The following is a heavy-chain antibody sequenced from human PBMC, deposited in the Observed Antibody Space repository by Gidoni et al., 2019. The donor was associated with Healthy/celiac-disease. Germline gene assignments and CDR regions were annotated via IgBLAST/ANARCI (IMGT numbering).Heavy chain of an antibody. J-gene: IGHJ4*02. V-gene: IGHV3-9*01. CDR1: GFPFDAYA. CDR3: AKDKGSGYSSGWTDY. Sequence: EVQLVESGGGLVQPGRYLRLSCAASGFPFDAYALHWVRQAPGKGLEWVSGISWNSGSIGYADSVKGRFTISRDNAKNSLYLQMNSLRAEDTALYYCAKDKGSGYSSGWTDYWGQGTLVTVSS. CDR2: ISWNSGSI. D-gene: IGHD6-19*01.